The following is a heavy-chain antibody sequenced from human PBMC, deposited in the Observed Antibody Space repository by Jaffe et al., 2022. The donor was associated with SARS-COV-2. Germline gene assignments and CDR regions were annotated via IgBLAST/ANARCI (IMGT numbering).Heavy chain of an antibody. V-gene: IGHV7-4-1*02. Sequence: QVQLVQSGSELKKPGASVKVSCKASGYTFTSYAMNWVRQAPGQGLEWMGWINTNTGNPTYAQGFTGRFVFSLDTSVSTAYLQISSLKAEDTAVYYCARASVAWWLRLWALYYYYGMDVWGQGTTVTVSS. D-gene: IGHD5-12*01. CDR3: ARASVAWWLRLWALYYYYGMDV. J-gene: IGHJ6*02. CDR1: GYTFTSYA. CDR2: INTNTGNP.